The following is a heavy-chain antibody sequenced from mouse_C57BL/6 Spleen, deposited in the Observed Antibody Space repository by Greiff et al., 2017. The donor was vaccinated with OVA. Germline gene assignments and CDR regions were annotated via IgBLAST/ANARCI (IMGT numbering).Heavy chain of an antibody. CDR2: IRNKANNHAT. J-gene: IGHJ4*01. Sequence: EVQRVESGGGLVQPGGSMKLSCAASGFTFSDAWMDWVRQSPEKGLEWVAEIRNKANNHATYYAESVKGRFTISRDDSKSSVYLQMNSLRAEDTGIYYCTRNGNYFYAMDYWGQGTSVTVSS. V-gene: IGHV6-6*01. CDR1: GFTFSDAW. D-gene: IGHD2-1*01. CDR3: TRNGNYFYAMDY.